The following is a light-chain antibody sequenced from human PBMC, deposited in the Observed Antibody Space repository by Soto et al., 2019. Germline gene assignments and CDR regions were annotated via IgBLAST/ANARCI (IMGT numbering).Light chain of an antibody. Sequence: QSVLTQPPSASGTPGQRVTISCSGSSSNIGSNYVYWYQQLPGTAPKLLIYSNNQRPSGVPDRFSGSKSGTSASLAISGLRSEDEADYYCAAWDDSLSVVFGGGTQLTVL. V-gene: IGLV1-47*02. CDR3: AAWDDSLSVV. J-gene: IGLJ2*01. CDR2: SNN. CDR1: SSNIGSNY.